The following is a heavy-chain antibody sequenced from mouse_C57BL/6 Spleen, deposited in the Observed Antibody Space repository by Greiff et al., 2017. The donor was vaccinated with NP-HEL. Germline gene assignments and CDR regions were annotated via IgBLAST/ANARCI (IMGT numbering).Heavy chain of an antibody. D-gene: IGHD2-1*01. CDR2: IWTGGGT. CDR1: GFSLTSYA. Sequence: VKLKESGPGLVAPSQSLSITCTVSGFSLTSYAISWVRQPPGKGLEWLGVIWTGGGTHYTSALKSRLSISKYNSKSQVFLKMNSLQTDDTARYYCARGGNSLSMDYWGQGTSVTVSS. V-gene: IGHV2-9-1*01. CDR3: ARGGNSLSMDY. J-gene: IGHJ4*01.